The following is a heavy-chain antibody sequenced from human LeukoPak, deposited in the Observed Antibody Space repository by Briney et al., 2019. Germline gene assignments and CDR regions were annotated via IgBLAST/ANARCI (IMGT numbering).Heavy chain of an antibody. Sequence: PGGSLRLSCAASGFTFSSYSMHWVRQAPGKGLEWVAVIWFDGSNKYYTDSVKGRFTISRDNSKNTLYLQMNSLRAEDTAVYYCARDLGAVAGNFDYWGQGTLVTVSS. J-gene: IGHJ4*02. CDR2: IWFDGSNK. CDR1: GFTFSSYS. D-gene: IGHD6-19*01. V-gene: IGHV3-33*08. CDR3: ARDLGAVAGNFDY.